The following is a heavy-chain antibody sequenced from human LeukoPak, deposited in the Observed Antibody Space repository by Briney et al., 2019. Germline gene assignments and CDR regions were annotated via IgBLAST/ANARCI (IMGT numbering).Heavy chain of an antibody. Sequence: AASVKVSCKASGGTFSSYAISWVRQAPGQGLEWMGRIIPILGIANYAQKFQGRVTITADKSTSTAYMELSSLRSEDTAVYYCARGAAAHYDSSGYYAGWFDPWGQGTLVTVSS. CDR2: IIPILGIA. CDR3: ARGAAAHYDSSGYYAGWFDP. J-gene: IGHJ5*02. CDR1: GGTFSSYA. V-gene: IGHV1-69*04. D-gene: IGHD3-22*01.